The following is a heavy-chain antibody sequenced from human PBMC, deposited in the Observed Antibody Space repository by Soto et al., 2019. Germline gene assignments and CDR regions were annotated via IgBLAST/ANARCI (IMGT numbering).Heavy chain of an antibody. D-gene: IGHD5-12*01. Sequence: GGSLRLSCEASGFTFSGYTMSWVRQAPGKGLEWVADVSQSGNKKYYADSVKGRFTISRDNAKNTLYLQMNSLKAEVTAVYYCARDGSGYDAKYYYYYMDVWGKGTTVTVSS. J-gene: IGHJ6*03. CDR2: VSQSGNKK. CDR1: GFTFSGYT. V-gene: IGHV3-21*01. CDR3: ARDGSGYDAKYYYYYMDV.